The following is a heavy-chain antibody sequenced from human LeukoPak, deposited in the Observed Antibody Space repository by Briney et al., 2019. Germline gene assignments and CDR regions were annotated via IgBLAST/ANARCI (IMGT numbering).Heavy chain of an antibody. Sequence: GGSLRLSCTASGFTFGDYGMSWFRQAPGKGLVWVGFIRSKAYGGTTEYAASVKGRFTISRDDSQSVADLQMNNLKTADTAVYYCSRNGDHNPGDYWGQGTLVTVSS. V-gene: IGHV3-49*03. J-gene: IGHJ4*02. D-gene: IGHD2-21*02. CDR1: GFTFGDYG. CDR3: SRNGDHNPGDY. CDR2: IRSKAYGGTT.